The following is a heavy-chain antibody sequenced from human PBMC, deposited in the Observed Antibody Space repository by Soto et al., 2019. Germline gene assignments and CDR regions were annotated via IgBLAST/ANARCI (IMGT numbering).Heavy chain of an antibody. CDR1: GGSTSSYY. J-gene: IGHJ4*02. CDR2: INYSGSA. CDR3: ARRHAYYFDISRYYYYFAN. D-gene: IGHD3-22*01. V-gene: IGHV4-59*08. Sequence: PSETLSLTCAVSGGSTSSYYWSWIRQPPGKGLEWIGHINYSGSATYNPSLKSRVTISIDTSKNQFSLKLSSVTAADTAVYYCARRHAYYFDISRYYYYFANWGQAALGT.